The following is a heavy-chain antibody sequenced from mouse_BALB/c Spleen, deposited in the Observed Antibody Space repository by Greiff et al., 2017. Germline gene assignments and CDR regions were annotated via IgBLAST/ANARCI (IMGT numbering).Heavy chain of an antibody. CDR3: AREEGLRFAY. Sequence: EVHLVESGGGLVKPGGSLKLSCAASGFTFSSYAMSWVRQTPEKRLEWVASISSGGSTYYPDSVKGRFTISRDNARNILYLQMSSLRSEDTAMYYCAREEGLRFAYWGQGTLVTVSA. CDR2: ISSGGST. D-gene: IGHD3-1*01. V-gene: IGHV5-6-5*01. CDR1: GFTFSSYA. J-gene: IGHJ3*01.